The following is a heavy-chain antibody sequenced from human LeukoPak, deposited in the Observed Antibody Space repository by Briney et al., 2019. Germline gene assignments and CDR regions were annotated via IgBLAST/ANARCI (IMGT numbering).Heavy chain of an antibody. CDR2: IYYSGST. Sequence: SETLSLTCTVSGGSISSSSYYWGWIRQPPGKGLEWIGSIYYSGSTYYNPSLKSRVTISVDTSKNQFSLKLSSVTAADTAVYYCARDEGGATKFGSDAFDIWGQGTMVTVSS. D-gene: IGHD5-24*01. CDR3: ARDEGGATKFGSDAFDI. V-gene: IGHV4-39*07. CDR1: GGSISSSSYY. J-gene: IGHJ3*02.